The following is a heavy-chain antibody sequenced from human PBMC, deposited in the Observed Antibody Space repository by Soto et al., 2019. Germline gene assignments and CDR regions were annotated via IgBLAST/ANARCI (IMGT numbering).Heavy chain of an antibody. J-gene: IGHJ4*02. Sequence: GGSLRLSCAASGFTFSSYGMHWVRQAPGKGLEWVAVISYDGSNKYYADSVKGRFTISRDNSKNTLYLQMNSLRAEDTAVYYCAKEIELKYYYDSSGYSPDYWGQGTLVTVSS. D-gene: IGHD3-22*01. CDR2: ISYDGSNK. CDR3: AKEIELKYYYDSSGYSPDY. CDR1: GFTFSSYG. V-gene: IGHV3-30*18.